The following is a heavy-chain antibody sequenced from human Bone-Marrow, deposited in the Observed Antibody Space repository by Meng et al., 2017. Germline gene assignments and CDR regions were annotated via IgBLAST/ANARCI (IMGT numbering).Heavy chain of an antibody. J-gene: IGHJ4*02. CDR3: AREAGWLHLLDY. D-gene: IGHD5-24*01. CDR1: GFTFSSYA. Sequence: GESLKISCAASGFTFSSYAMSWVRQAPGKGLEWVSAISGSGGSTYYADSVKGRFTISRDNAKNSLYLQVNSLRAEDTAVYYCAREAGWLHLLDYWGQGALVTVSS. CDR2: ISGSGGST. V-gene: IGHV3-23*01.